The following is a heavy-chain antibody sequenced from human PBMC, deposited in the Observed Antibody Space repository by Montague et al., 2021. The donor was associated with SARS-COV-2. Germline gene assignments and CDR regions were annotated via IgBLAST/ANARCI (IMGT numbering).Heavy chain of an antibody. V-gene: IGHV3-48*03. D-gene: IGHD3-10*01. CDR3: ARDWRFGELDY. Sequence: SLRLSCAASGITFRTYEMNWVRQAPGKGLEWVSYISSSGSTIYYADPVKGRFTISRDNAKNSLYLQMNSLRAEDTAVYYCARDWRFGELDYWGQGTLVTVST. CDR2: ISSSGSTI. CDR1: GITFRTYE. J-gene: IGHJ4*02.